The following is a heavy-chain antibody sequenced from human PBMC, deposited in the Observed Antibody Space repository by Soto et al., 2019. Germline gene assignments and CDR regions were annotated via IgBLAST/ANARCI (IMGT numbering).Heavy chain of an antibody. J-gene: IGHJ4*02. CDR2: MSYDGSNK. V-gene: IGHV3-30*18. Sequence: GRSHRLWYRAAELTCSSYGIHWVRQTPGKGLEWVAAMSYDGSNKYYADSVKGRFTISRDNSKNTLYLQMNSLRAEDTAVYYCAKDCQSIAAAGTVDYWGQGTLVTVSS. CDR1: ELTCSSYG. D-gene: IGHD6-13*01. CDR3: AKDCQSIAAAGTVDY.